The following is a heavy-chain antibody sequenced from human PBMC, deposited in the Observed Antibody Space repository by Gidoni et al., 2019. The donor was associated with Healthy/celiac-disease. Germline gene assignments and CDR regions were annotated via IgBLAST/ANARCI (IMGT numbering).Heavy chain of an antibody. Sequence: EVQLVESGGGLVQPGGSLKLSCAASGFTFSGSAMHWVRQASGKGLEWVGRIRRKANRYATAYAASVKGRFNIYRDDLKNTADLQMNSLKTEEKGGYYWNRRIGGATEFEYWGQGTLVTGSS. J-gene: IGHJ4*02. CDR3: NRRIGGATEFEY. D-gene: IGHD1-26*01. CDR1: GFTFSGSA. V-gene: IGHV3-73*02. CDR2: IRRKANRYAT.